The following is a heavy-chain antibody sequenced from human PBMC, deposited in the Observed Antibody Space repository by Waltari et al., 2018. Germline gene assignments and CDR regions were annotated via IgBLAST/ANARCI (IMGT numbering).Heavy chain of an antibody. CDR2: ISGNTAIT. Sequence: EVQLLESGGGLVQRGGSLRLSCAASGFTFSDYAMSWVRQAPGKGLEWVSVISGNTAITSYADSVKGRFTISRDKSKNTLYLQMNSLRDEDTAVYYCAKRNGYFLDYWGQGALVTVSS. V-gene: IGHV3-23*01. J-gene: IGHJ4*02. D-gene: IGHD1-1*01. CDR3: AKRNGYFLDY. CDR1: GFTFSDYA.